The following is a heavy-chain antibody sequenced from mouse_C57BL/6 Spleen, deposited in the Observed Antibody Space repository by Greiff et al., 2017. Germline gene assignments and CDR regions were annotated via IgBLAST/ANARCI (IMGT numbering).Heavy chain of an antibody. CDR1: GFTFSDYG. V-gene: IGHV5-17*01. CDR2: ISSGSSTI. D-gene: IGHD2-10*02. J-gene: IGHJ2*01. Sequence: DVMLVESGGGLVKPGGSLKLSCAASGFTFSDYGMHWVRQAPEKGLEWVAYISSGSSTIYYADTVKGRFTISRDNAKNPLFLQMTSLRSEDTAMYYCARPGYGNYFDYWGQGTTLTVSS. CDR3: ARPGYGNYFDY.